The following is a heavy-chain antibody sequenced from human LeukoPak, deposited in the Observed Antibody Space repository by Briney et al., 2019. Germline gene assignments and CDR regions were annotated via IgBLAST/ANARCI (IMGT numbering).Heavy chain of an antibody. Sequence: SSETLSLTCSVSGGSISSYYWSWIRQPPGKGPEWLGYLFYSGNTNSNPSLKSRVTILADTSKNQFSLRLNSVTAADTAVYFCGRVRTGNTGSPEYFEDWGQGTLVTVSS. CDR1: GGSISSYY. V-gene: IGHV4-59*01. CDR2: LFYSGNT. J-gene: IGHJ1*01. CDR3: GRVRTGNTGSPEYFED. D-gene: IGHD5-12*01.